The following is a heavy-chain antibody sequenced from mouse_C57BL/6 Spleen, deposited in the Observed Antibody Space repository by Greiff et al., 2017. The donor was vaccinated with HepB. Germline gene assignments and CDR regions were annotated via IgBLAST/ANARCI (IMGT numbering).Heavy chain of an antibody. Sequence: VQLQQSGAELVKPGASVKLSCKASGYTFTSYWMHWVKQRPGQGLEWIGMIHPNSGSTNYNEKFKSKATLTVDKSSSTAYMQLSSLTSEDSAVYYGARSTVVAEAYWGQGTLVTVSA. CDR2: IHPNSGST. CDR1: GYTFTSYW. V-gene: IGHV1-64*01. D-gene: IGHD1-1*01. CDR3: ARSTVVAEAY. J-gene: IGHJ3*01.